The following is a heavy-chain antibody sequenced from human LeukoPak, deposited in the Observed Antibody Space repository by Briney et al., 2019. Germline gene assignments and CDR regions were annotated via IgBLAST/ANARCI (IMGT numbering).Heavy chain of an antibody. D-gene: IGHD3-9*01. V-gene: IGHV3-74*01. J-gene: IGHJ6*02. CDR3: ARGVGVRYPLDV. CDR2: INSDGSST. CDR1: GFTFSSYW. Sequence: TGGSLRLSCAAPGFTFSSYWMHWVRQAPGKGLVCVSRINSDGSSTSYADSVKGRFTISRDNAKNTLYLQMNSLRAEDTAVYYCARGVGVRYPLDVWGQGTTVTVSS.